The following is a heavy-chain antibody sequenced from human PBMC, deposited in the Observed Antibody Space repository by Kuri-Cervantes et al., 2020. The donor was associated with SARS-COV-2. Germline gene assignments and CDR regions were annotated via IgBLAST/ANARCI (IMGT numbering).Heavy chain of an antibody. J-gene: IGHJ3*02. CDR2: IYHRGSS. CDR1: GYSTSSGYY. Sequence: ESLKISCAVSGYSTSSGYYWGWIRQPPGKGLEWIGIIYHRGSSYYNPSLRSRVTVSVDTSKNQFSLKLSSVTAADTAVYYCARRGAGSSSAAFDIWGQGTMVTVSS. CDR3: ARRGAGSSSAAFDI. V-gene: IGHV4-38-2*01. D-gene: IGHD6-6*01.